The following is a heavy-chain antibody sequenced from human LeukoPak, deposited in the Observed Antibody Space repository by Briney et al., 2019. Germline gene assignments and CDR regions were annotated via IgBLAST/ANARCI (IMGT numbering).Heavy chain of an antibody. CDR2: IRYDGSNK. V-gene: IGHV3-30*02. D-gene: IGHD6-13*01. CDR3: VRLIAAAGFNWFDP. J-gene: IGHJ5*02. Sequence: GGSLRLSCAASGFTFSSYGMHWVRQAPGKGLEWVAFIRYDGSNKYYADSVKGRFTISRDNSKNTLYLQMNSLRAEDTAVYYCVRLIAAAGFNWFDPWGQGTLVTVSS. CDR1: GFTFSSYG.